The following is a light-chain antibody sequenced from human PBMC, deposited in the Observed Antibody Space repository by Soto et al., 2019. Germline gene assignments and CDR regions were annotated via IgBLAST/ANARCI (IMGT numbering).Light chain of an antibody. CDR2: SNN. CDR1: SSNIGVNT. Sequence: QLVLTQPPSTSGTPGQTVTISCSGSSSNIGVNTVNWYQQLPGTAPKLLIYSNNQRPSGVPDRFSGSKSGTSASLVISGIQSEDEADYYCATWDDSLHGHVFGGGTKVTVL. V-gene: IGLV1-44*01. J-gene: IGLJ1*01. CDR3: ATWDDSLHGHV.